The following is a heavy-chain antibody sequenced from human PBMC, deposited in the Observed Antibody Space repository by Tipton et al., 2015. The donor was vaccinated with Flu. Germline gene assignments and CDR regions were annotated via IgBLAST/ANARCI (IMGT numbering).Heavy chain of an antibody. J-gene: IGHJ3*02. D-gene: IGHD3-22*01. CDR3: AKVSTYYYDSSGYYFPDAFDI. V-gene: IGHV4-59*12. Sequence: TLSLTCSVSSGSISSYYWTWVRQAPGKGLEWIGYIYYTGTTSYNPSLESRVSISVDTSKNQFSLELSSVTAADTAVYYCAKVSTYYYDSSGYYFPDAFDIWGQGKMVTVSS. CDR1: SGSISSYY. CDR2: IYYTGTT.